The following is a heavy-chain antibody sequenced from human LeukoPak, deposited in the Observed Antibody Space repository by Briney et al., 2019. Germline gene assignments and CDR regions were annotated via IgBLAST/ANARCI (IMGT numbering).Heavy chain of an antibody. Sequence: ASVKVSCKASGYTFTSYGISWVRQAPEQGLEWMGWISAYNGNTNYAQKLQGRVTMTTDTSTSTAYMELRSLRSDDTAVYYCASSIAVAGGFGYWGQGTLVTVSS. V-gene: IGHV1-18*01. CDR3: ASSIAVAGGFGY. D-gene: IGHD6-19*01. J-gene: IGHJ4*02. CDR2: ISAYNGNT. CDR1: GYTFTSYG.